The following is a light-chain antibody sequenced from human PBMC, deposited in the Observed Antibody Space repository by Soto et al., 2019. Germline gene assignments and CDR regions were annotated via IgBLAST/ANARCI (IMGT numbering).Light chain of an antibody. CDR1: QRVSTW. CDR3: QQYASYSSLT. Sequence: DIQMTQSPSILSASVGDRVTITCRARQRVSTWVAWYQQKPGKAPKLLIFKASILQGGVPSRFSGGGSGAEFTLTISSLQPDDFATYYCQQYASYSSLTFGGGTKVEIK. V-gene: IGKV1-5*03. CDR2: KAS. J-gene: IGKJ4*01.